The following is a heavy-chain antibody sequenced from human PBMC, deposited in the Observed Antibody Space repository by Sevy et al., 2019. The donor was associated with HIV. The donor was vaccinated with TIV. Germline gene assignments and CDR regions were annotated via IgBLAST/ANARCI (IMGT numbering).Heavy chain of an antibody. CDR3: AKNTAAAGVGGFDY. D-gene: IGHD6-13*01. J-gene: IGHJ4*02. CDR2: IQYDGNNK. Sequence: GGSLRLSCAGSGFTFSHYGMHWVRQAPGKGLEWVTFIQYDGNNKYYADSVKGRFTISRDNSKNMFFLQMNDLRAEDTALYYCAKNTAAAGVGGFDYWGQGALVTVSS. CDR1: GFTFSHYG. V-gene: IGHV3-30*02.